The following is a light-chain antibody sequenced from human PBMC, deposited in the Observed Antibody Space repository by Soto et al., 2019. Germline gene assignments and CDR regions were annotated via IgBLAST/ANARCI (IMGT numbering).Light chain of an antibody. V-gene: IGKV3-15*01. J-gene: IGKJ1*01. Sequence: EIVMTQSPATLSVSPGERATLSCRASQSVSSNLAWYQQKPGQDPRLLLYGASTRATGIPARFSGSGCGTEVTLTISSRQPEDYAVYYCQQYNNWPACTFGQGTKVEIK. CDR3: QQYNNWPACT. CDR2: GAS. CDR1: QSVSSN.